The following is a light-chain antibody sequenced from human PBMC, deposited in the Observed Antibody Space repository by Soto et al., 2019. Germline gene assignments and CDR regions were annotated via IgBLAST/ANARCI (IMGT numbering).Light chain of an antibody. Sequence: QSVLTQPASVSGSPGQSITISCTGTSADIGGYDYVSWYEHHPGKAPKLMIYDVSNRPSGVSNRFSGSKSGNTASLTISGLQAEDEADYYGSSYTSSRTHLVFGGGTKLTVL. CDR3: SSYTSSRTHLV. CDR2: DVS. CDR1: SADIGGYDY. J-gene: IGLJ2*01. V-gene: IGLV2-14*03.